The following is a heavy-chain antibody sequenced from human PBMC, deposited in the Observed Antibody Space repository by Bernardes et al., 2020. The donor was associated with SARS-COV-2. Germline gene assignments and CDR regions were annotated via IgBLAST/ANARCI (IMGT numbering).Heavy chain of an antibody. CDR2: ISYDGNFK. CDR1: GFTFNNYA. V-gene: IGHV3-30*18. J-gene: IGHJ5*02. Sequence: SLRLSCAASGFTFNNYAMNWVRQAPGKGLEWVAVISYDGNFKYFADSVKGRFTISRDNSNNTLYLQMSGLRVEDTAIYYCAKDSFGGDYLNWFDPWGQGTLVTVSS. CDR3: AKDSFGGDYLNWFDP. D-gene: IGHD4-17*01.